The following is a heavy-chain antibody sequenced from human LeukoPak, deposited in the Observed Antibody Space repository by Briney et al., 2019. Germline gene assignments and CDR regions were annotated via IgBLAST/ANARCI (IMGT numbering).Heavy chain of an antibody. D-gene: IGHD1-26*01. CDR3: ARGGGRSYSDAFDI. V-gene: IGHV3-53*01. Sequence: GGSLRLSCAASGFSVSSNYMTWVRQAPGKGLEWVSIIYSDYSGGSTYYADSVKGRFTIPRDIARKSLYLQMNSLRDEDTAVYYCARGGGRSYSDAFDIWGQGTVVTVSS. CDR2: IYSDYSGGST. J-gene: IGHJ3*02. CDR1: GFSVSSNY.